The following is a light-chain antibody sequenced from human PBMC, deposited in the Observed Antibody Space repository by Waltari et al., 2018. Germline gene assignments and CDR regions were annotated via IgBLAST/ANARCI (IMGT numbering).Light chain of an antibody. V-gene: IGLV2-14*03. Sequence: QSALTQPASVSGSPGPSITLPCTGTSRDVGGYNDVPWYQQHPGKAPKLMIYDVSNRPSGVSNRFSGSKSGNTASLTISGLQAEDEADYYCSSYTRSSTWVFGGGTKLTVL. CDR2: DVS. J-gene: IGLJ3*02. CDR1: SRDVGGYND. CDR3: SSYTRSSTWV.